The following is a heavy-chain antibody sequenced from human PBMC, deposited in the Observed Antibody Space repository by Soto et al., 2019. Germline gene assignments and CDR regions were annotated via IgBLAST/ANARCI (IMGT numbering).Heavy chain of an antibody. CDR2: IIPIFGTA. D-gene: IGHD5-18*01. J-gene: IGHJ4*02. CDR1: GGTFSSYA. CDR3: AARPGVDTAMVTAYYFDY. V-gene: IGHV1-69*01. Sequence: QVQLVQSGAEVKKPGSSVKVSCKASGGTFSSYAISWVRQAPGQGLEWMGGIIPIFGTANNAQKFQGRVTIPADESTSTAYMELSSLRSEDTAVYYCAARPGVDTAMVTAYYFDYWGQGTLVTVSS.